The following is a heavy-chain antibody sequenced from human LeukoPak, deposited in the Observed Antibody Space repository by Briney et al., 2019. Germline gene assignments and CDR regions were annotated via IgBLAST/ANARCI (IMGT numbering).Heavy chain of an antibody. Sequence: SETLSLTCAVYGGSFSGYYWRWIRQPPGKGLEWIGEIDHSGSTNYNPSLKSRVTMSVDTSKNQFSLKLSSVTAADTAVYYCARDRFQYYGSGSYFLFDYWGQGTLVTVSS. CDR3: ARDRFQYYGSGSYFLFDY. CDR2: IDHSGST. V-gene: IGHV4-34*01. J-gene: IGHJ4*02. D-gene: IGHD3-10*01. CDR1: GGSFSGYY.